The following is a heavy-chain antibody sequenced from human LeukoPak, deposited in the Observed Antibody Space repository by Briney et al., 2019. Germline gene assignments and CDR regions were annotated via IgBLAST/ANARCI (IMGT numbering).Heavy chain of an antibody. D-gene: IGHD3-22*01. CDR2: ISSSSSTI. J-gene: IGHJ4*02. CDR3: ARDAYDTSAYYYFDY. CDR1: GFTFSNYE. V-gene: IGHV3-48*03. Sequence: PGGSLRLSCAASGFTFSNYEMNWVRQAPGKGLEWVSYISSSSSTIYYADSVKGRFTISRDNAKNSLYLQMNSLRDEDTAVYYCARDAYDTSAYYYFDYWGQGTLVTVSS.